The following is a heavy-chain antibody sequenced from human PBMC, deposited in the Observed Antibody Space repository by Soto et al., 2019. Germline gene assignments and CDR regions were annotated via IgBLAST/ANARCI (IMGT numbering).Heavy chain of an antibody. Sequence: QVQLVESGGGVVQPGSSLRLSCVGSGFTFRKYGIHWVRQAPGKGLEWVAVSSSDGSNEYYADSVKGRFTISRDDSKNTLYLQMNSLRPEDTAVYYCAKDRHQELVRGCLDPCGQGTLVT. CDR3: AKDRHQELVRGCLDP. V-gene: IGHV3-30*18. CDR1: GFTFRKYG. CDR2: SSSDGSNE. J-gene: IGHJ5*02. D-gene: IGHD6-13*01.